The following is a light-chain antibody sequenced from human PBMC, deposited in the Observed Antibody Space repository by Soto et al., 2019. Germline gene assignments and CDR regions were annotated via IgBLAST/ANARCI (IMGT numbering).Light chain of an antibody. CDR3: SSYTSSSTLV. Sequence: QSALTQPPSASGSPGQSVTISCTGTSSDVGGYNYVSWYQQYPGKVPKLMVYEVNNRPSGVPDRFSGSKSGNTASLTVSGLQAEDEADYYCSSYTSSSTLVFGGGTKLTVL. CDR2: EVN. V-gene: IGLV2-8*01. CDR1: SSDVGGYNY. J-gene: IGLJ2*01.